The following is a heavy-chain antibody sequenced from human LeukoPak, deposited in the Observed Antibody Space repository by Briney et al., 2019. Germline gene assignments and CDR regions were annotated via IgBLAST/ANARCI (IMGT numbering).Heavy chain of an antibody. CDR2: IHYTGST. V-gene: IGHV4-31*03. CDR1: GGSISSGGYY. J-gene: IGHJ2*01. Sequence: SQTLSLTCTVSGGSISSGGYYWSWIRQHPGKGGEWIGYIHYTGSTSYNPSLKSRVTISVDTSKSQFSLNLSSVTAADTALYYCARDPATWYFDLWGRGTLVTVSS. CDR3: ARDPATWYFDL.